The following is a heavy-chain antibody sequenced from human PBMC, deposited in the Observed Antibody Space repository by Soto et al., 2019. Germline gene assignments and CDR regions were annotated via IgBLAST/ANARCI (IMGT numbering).Heavy chain of an antibody. Sequence: LSLTCTVSGGSISSGGYYWSWIRQHPGKGPEWIGYIYYSGSTYYNPSLKSRVTISVDTSKNQFSLKLTSVTAADTAVYYCARDKITGLFDYWGQGTLVNVSS. D-gene: IGHD2-8*02. V-gene: IGHV4-31*03. J-gene: IGHJ4*02. CDR3: ARDKITGLFDY. CDR1: GGSISSGGYY. CDR2: IYYSGST.